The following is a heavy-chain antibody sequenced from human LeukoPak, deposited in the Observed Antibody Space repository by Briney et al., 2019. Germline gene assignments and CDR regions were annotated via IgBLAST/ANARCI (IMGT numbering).Heavy chain of an antibody. CDR3: ARKENFDY. CDR2: ISSSSSYI. CDR1: GFTFSSYA. D-gene: IGHD5-24*01. J-gene: IGHJ4*02. Sequence: GGSLRPSCAASGFTFSSYAMSWVRQAPGKGLEWVSSISSSSSYIYYADSVKGRFTISRDNAKNSLYLQMNSLIAEDTAVYYCARKENFDYWGQGTLVTVSS. V-gene: IGHV3-21*01.